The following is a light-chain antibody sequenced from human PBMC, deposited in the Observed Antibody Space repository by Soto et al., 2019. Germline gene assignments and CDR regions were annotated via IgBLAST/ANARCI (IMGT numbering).Light chain of an antibody. CDR1: QSVRSD. CDR3: QQYNNWHYT. CDR2: GAS. J-gene: IGKJ2*01. V-gene: IGKV3-15*01. Sequence: EIVMTQSPATLSVSPGERATVSCRASQSVRSDLAWYQQQPGQAPRLLIYGASTRATDTPARFSGSVSGTEFTLTISSLQSEDFAVYYCQQYNNWHYTFGQGTKLEIK.